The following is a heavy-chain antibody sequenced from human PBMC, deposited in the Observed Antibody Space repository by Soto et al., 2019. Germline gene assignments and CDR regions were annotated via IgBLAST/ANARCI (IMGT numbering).Heavy chain of an antibody. V-gene: IGHV3-21*01. CDR1: GFTFSSYN. D-gene: IGHD2-8*01. CDR2: ISSSSSYI. Sequence: GGSLRRSCAASGFTFSSYNMNWVRQAPGKGLEWVSSISSSSSYIYYADSVKGRFTISRDNAKNSLYLQMNSLRAEDTAVYYCIRGGVSTSGPVLDPWGQGTLVTVSS. J-gene: IGHJ5*02. CDR3: IRGGVSTSGPVLDP.